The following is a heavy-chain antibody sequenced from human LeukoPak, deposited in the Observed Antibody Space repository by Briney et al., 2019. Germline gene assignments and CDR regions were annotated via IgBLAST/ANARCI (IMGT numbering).Heavy chain of an antibody. CDR2: ASFVGSIK. Sequence: LPGGSLRLSCSPSGFTLSSYGMHWVHQAPGKGREWVAVASFVGSIKYYSNSVKGRFTISRDNSKNTLYLQMNSLRDEDTAVYYCAKPEDYYMNSLIDYWGQGTLVTVSS. J-gene: IGHJ4*02. V-gene: IGHV3-30*18. CDR3: AKPEDYYMNSLIDY. CDR1: GFTLSSYG. D-gene: IGHD3-10*01.